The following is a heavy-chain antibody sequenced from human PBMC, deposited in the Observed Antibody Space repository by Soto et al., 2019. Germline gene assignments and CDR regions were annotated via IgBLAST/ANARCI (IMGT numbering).Heavy chain of an antibody. V-gene: IGHV3-9*01. CDR1: GFTFDDYA. D-gene: IGHD5-12*01. Sequence: GGSLRLSCAASGFTFDDYAMHWVRQAPGKGLEWVSGISWNSGSIGYADSVKGRFTISRDNAKNSLYLQMNSLRAEDTALYYCAKAPQGKDIVATISGWGQGTLVTVSS. J-gene: IGHJ4*02. CDR3: AKAPQGKDIVATISG. CDR2: ISWNSGSI.